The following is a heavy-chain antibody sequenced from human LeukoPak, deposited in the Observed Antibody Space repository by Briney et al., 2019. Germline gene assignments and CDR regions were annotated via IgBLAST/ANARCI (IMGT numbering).Heavy chain of an antibody. CDR3: VRPGRRWLQTDAFDI. Sequence: GESLKISCKGSGYSFTSYWIGWVRQMPGKGLEWMGIIYPGDSDTRYSPSFQGQVTISADKSISTAYLQWSSLKASDTAMYYCVRPGRRWLQTDAFDIWGQGTMVTVSS. D-gene: IGHD5-24*01. V-gene: IGHV5-51*01. CDR2: IYPGDSDT. CDR1: GYSFTSYW. J-gene: IGHJ3*02.